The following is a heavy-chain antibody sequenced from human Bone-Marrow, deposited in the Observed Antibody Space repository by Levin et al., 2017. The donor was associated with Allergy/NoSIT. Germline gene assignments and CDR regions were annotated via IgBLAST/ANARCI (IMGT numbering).Heavy chain of an antibody. D-gene: IGHD3/OR15-3a*01. J-gene: IGHJ4*02. CDR2: IHTDDVTT. CDR3: ARGGRFDFQDY. CDR1: GFTFSRYW. Sequence: GESLKISCAASGFTFSRYWMHWVRQAPGKGLVWVSRIHTDDVTTDYADSVKGRFTISRDNAKSTLFLQMNSLRAEDTAVYYCARGGRFDFQDYWGQGTLVTVSS. V-gene: IGHV3-74*01.